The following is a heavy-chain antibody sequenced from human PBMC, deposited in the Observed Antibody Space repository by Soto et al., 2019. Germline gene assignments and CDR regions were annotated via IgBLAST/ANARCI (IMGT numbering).Heavy chain of an antibody. CDR1: GFTFSSYV. J-gene: IGHJ6*02. Sequence: EVQLLASGGGLVQPGGSLRLSCAASGFTFSSYVMNWVRQAPGKGLEWVSGSSGSGGNTYYADSVKGRFTISRDNSKNTLYRQVNSLRAEDTAVYYCARGPRAPPPHDYGMDVWGQGTKVTVSS. CDR2: SSGSGGNT. CDR3: ARGPRAPPPHDYGMDV. V-gene: IGHV3-23*01.